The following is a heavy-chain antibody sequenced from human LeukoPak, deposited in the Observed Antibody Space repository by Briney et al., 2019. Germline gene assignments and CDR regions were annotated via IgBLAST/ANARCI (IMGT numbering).Heavy chain of an antibody. J-gene: IGHJ4*02. Sequence: SETLSLTCTVSGGSISSYYWGWIRQPPGKGLEWIGNIYHSGSTYYNPSLKSRVTISVDTSKNQFSLKLSSVTAADTAVYYCARGVGALYYFDYWGQGTLVTVSS. D-gene: IGHD1-26*01. CDR3: ARGVGALYYFDY. V-gene: IGHV4-59*08. CDR1: GGSISSYY. CDR2: IYHSGST.